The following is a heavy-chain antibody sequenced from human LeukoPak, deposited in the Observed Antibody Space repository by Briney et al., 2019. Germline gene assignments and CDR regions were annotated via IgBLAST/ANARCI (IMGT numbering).Heavy chain of an antibody. J-gene: IGHJ4*02. V-gene: IGHV4-39*07. CDR2: HYHTGRI. CDR3: ARDGSDNWGLFDN. CDR1: GGSISGTSYC. Sequence: SETLSLTCSVSGGSISGTSYCWGWIRQPPGEGPEWIVSHYHTGRIYHNPSLNSRVTISVDTSKNQFSLKLSSVTDADTAVYYCARDGSDNWGLFDNWGRGTLVTVSS. D-gene: IGHD1-1*01.